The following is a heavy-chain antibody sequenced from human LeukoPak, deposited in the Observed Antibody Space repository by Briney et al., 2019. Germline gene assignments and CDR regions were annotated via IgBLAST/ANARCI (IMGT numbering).Heavy chain of an antibody. CDR1: GFAFSSYS. J-gene: IGHJ4*02. CDR2: ISSTSSYT. CDR3: AKQWLAPFFDY. Sequence: GGSLRLSCAASGFAFSSYSMNWVRQAPGKGLEWVSSISSTSSYTYFADSVKGRFTISRDNAKNSLHLQMNSLRAEDTAVYYCAKQWLAPFFDYWGQGTLVTVSS. D-gene: IGHD6-19*01. V-gene: IGHV3-21*01.